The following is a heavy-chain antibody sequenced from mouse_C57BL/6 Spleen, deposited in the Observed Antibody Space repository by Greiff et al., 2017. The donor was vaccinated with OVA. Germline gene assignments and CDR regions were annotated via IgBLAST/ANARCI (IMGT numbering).Heavy chain of an antibody. CDR3: ARGYAWYFDV. CDR1: GFTFSDYY. D-gene: IGHD1-1*01. Sequence: EVQLMASEGGLVQPGSSMKLSCTASGFTFSDYYMAWVRQVPEKGLEWVANINYDGSSTYYLDSLKSHFIISRDNAKNILYLQMSSLKSEDTATYYCARGYAWYFDVWGTGTTVTVSS. V-gene: IGHV5-16*01. CDR2: INYDGSST. J-gene: IGHJ1*03.